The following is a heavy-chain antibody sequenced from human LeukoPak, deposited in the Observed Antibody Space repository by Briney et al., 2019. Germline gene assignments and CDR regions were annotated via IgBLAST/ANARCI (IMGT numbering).Heavy chain of an antibody. CDR2: ISWNSGSI. CDR3: AKDSGSKNTDFDY. J-gene: IGHJ4*02. V-gene: IGHV3-9*01. Sequence: GKSLRLSCAASGFTFDDYAMHCVRPAPGDFLEWVSCISWNSGSICYADSVKGRFTISRDNAKNSLYLQMNSLRAEDTALYYCAKDSGSKNTDFDYWGQGTLVTVSS. D-gene: IGHD1-26*01. CDR1: GFTFDDYA.